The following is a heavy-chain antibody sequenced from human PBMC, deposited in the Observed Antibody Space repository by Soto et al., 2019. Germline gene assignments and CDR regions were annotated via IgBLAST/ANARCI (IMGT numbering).Heavy chain of an antibody. Sequence: VGSLRLSCAASVFTFGTYAMNCVRQSPGKWLEWVSTITDVGDPTYYADSVKGRFTISRDNSKNTLFLQMNSLRAEDTARYYCAKDRDIAYHLEGGLYYSGMEVWGQGTTVNVSS. CDR2: ITDVGDPT. D-gene: IGHD5-12*01. CDR3: AKDRDIAYHLEGGLYYSGMEV. CDR1: VFTFGTYA. V-gene: IGHV3-23*01. J-gene: IGHJ6*02.